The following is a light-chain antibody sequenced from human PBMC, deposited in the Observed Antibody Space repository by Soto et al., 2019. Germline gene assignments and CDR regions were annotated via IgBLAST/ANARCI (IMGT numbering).Light chain of an antibody. Sequence: DIQLTQSPSFLSASVGERVTITCRASQDTRSYLAWYQQKPGKAPKLLIYVASTWPSGVPARFSGSGSGTEFTLTISSLQPEDFATYYCQQHNSYPLTFGPGTKVEIK. CDR1: QDTRSY. J-gene: IGKJ3*01. CDR3: QQHNSYPLT. V-gene: IGKV1-9*01. CDR2: VAS.